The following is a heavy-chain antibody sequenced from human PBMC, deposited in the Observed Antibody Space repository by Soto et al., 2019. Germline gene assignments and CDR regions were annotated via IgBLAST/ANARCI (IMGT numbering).Heavy chain of an antibody. V-gene: IGHV2-26*01. CDR3: ARMLAVSYYYYYVDV. CDR1: GFSLRNARMG. J-gene: IGHJ6*03. D-gene: IGHD3-22*01. CDR2: ILSSDEK. Sequence: QVTLKESGPVLVKPTETLTLTCTVSGFSLRNARMGVSWIRQPPGKALEWLAHILSSDEKSYNTSLKGRVTLSKDTSKSQVVLTMTYVDPVDTATYFCARMLAVSYYYYYVDVWGEGTTVTVSS.